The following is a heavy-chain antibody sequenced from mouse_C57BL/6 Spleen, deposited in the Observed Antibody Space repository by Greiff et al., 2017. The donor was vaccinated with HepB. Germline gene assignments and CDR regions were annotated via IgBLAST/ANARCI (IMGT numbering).Heavy chain of an antibody. CDR2: ISYDGSN. CDR1: GYSITSGYY. CDR3: ARNYDYGQGPGFAY. Sequence: EVKLVESGPGLVKPSQSLSLTCSVTGYSITSGYYWNWIRQFPGNKLEWMGYISYDGSNNYNPSLKNRISITRDTSKNQFFLKLNSVTTEDTATYYCARNYDYGQGPGFAYWGQGTLVTVSA. V-gene: IGHV3-6*01. J-gene: IGHJ3*01. D-gene: IGHD2-4*01.